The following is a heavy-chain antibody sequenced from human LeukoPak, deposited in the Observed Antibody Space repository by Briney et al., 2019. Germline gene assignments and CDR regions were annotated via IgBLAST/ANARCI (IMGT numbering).Heavy chain of an antibody. CDR3: AKGSRDIVVAPASSDY. CDR2: IGSDNKP. J-gene: IGHJ4*02. CDR1: GFTFSAYA. Sequence: PGGSLRLSCEASGFTFSAYAMTWVRQAPGKGLEWGSPIGSDNKPHYSESVKGRFAISRDNSKSMLFLQMNGLRAEDTAVYYCAKGSRDIVVAPASSDYWGQGALVTVSS. D-gene: IGHD2-2*01. V-gene: IGHV3-23*05.